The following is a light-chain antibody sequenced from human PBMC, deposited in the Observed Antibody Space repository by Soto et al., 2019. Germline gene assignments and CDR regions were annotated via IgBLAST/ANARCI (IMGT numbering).Light chain of an antibody. CDR3: AAWDDSLNGLL. Sequence: QLVLTQPPSASGTPGQRVTISCSGSSSNIGSNAVNWYQQLPGMAPKLVIYTNNQRPSGVPDRFSGSKSGTSASLAISGLQSEDEADYHCAAWDDSLNGLLFGGGTKVTVL. J-gene: IGLJ2*01. CDR2: TNN. V-gene: IGLV1-44*01. CDR1: SSNIGSNA.